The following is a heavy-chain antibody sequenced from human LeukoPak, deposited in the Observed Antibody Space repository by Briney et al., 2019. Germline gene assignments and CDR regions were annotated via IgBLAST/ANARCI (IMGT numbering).Heavy chain of an antibody. CDR3: ARGAGVVRGVILSTTTNDGLFDY. Sequence: PGGSLRLSCAASGFTFSDYYMSWIRQAPGKGLEWVSYISSSGSTIYYADSVKGRFTISRDNAKNSLYLQMNSLRAEDTAVYYCARGAGVVRGVILSTTTNDGLFDYWGQGTLVTVSS. CDR1: GFTFSDYY. CDR2: ISSSGSTI. D-gene: IGHD3-10*01. J-gene: IGHJ4*02. V-gene: IGHV3-11*04.